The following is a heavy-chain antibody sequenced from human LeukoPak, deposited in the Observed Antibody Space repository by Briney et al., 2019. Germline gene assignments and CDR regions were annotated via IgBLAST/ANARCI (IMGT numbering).Heavy chain of an antibody. V-gene: IGHV1-2*02. J-gene: IGHJ6*03. CDR1: AYTFTAYY. CDR2: INPNSGDT. Sequence: ASVKVSCKASAYTFTAYYMHWVRQAPGHGLEWMGWINPNSGDTNYAQKFQGRVTMTRDTSISTAYMELSSLRSEDTAVYYCARPGVSHGIHYYYMDVWGKGTTVTVSS. D-gene: IGHD1-26*01. CDR3: ARPGVSHGIHYYYMDV.